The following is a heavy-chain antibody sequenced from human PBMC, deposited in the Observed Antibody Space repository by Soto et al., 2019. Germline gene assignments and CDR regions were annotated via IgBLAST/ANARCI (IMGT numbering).Heavy chain of an antibody. V-gene: IGHV3-30*18. CDR2: ISYDGSNK. D-gene: IGHD3-22*01. CDR3: AKPTYYYDSSENNWFDP. J-gene: IGHJ5*02. Sequence: PGGSLRLSCAASGFTFSSYGMHWVRQAPGKGLEWVAVISYDGSNKYYADSVKGRFTISRDNSKNTLYLQMNSLRAEDTAVYYCAKPTYYYDSSENNWFDPWGQGTLVTVSS. CDR1: GFTFSSYG.